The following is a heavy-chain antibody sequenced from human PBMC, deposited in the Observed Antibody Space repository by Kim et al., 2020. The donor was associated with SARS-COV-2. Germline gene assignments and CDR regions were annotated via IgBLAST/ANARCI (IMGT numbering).Heavy chain of an antibody. D-gene: IGHD1-1*01. J-gene: IGHJ4*02. CDR3: GTAAQKFAPDGNF. Sequence: YYAGSVKGRFTISRDNSKNTLYLLMDCLRAEDTAVYYCGTAAQKFAPDGNFWGQGTLVAVSS. V-gene: IGHV3-23*01.